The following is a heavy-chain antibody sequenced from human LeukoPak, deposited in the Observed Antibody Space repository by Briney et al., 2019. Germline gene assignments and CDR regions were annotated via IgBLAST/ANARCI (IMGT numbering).Heavy chain of an antibody. CDR3: ARERGGLFDY. V-gene: IGHV3-66*01. Sequence: GGSLRLSCGASGFTVSSNYMSWVRQAPRKGLEWVSVIYSGGNRYYADSVKGRFTISRDNSKNTLYLQMNSLRAEDTAVYYCARERGGLFDYWGQGTLVTVSS. CDR2: IYSGGNR. CDR1: GFTVSSNY. D-gene: IGHD3-3*01. J-gene: IGHJ4*02.